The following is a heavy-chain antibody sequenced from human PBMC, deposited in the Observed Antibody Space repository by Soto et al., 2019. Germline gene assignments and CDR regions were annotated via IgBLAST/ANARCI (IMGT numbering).Heavy chain of an antibody. J-gene: IGHJ4*01. CDR3: VKDRDFVVLRGSFEY. CDR2: IGDNGGDT. D-gene: IGHD2-21*01. V-gene: IGHV3-23*01. CDR1: GFTFSNYA. Sequence: DVQLLESGGGLVQPAGSLSLSCAASGFTFSNYAMSWVRQAPGKGLEWVSAIGDNGGDTSYADSVKGRFTISRDNSNNTLLLQMSSLRAEDTATYSCVKDRDFVVLRGSFEYWGHGTLVTVYS.